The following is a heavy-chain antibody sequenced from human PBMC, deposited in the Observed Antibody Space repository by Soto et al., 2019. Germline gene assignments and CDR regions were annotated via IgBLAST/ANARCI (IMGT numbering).Heavy chain of an antibody. CDR2: ISGSGGST. Sequence: GGSLRLSCAASGFTLSSYAMSWVRQAPGKGLEWVSAISGSGGSTYYADSVKGRFTISRDNSKNTLYLQMNSLRAEDTAVYYCAKETRDGYPLEDAFDIWGQGTMVTVSS. CDR1: GFTLSSYA. D-gene: IGHD5-18*01. V-gene: IGHV3-23*01. J-gene: IGHJ3*02. CDR3: AKETRDGYPLEDAFDI.